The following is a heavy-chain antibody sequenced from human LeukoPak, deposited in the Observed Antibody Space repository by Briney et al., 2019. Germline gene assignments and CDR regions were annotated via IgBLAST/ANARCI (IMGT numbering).Heavy chain of an antibody. J-gene: IGHJ3*02. CDR1: GFTFSSYA. D-gene: IGHD1-14*01. CDR2: ISYDGSNK. Sequence: GRSLRLSCAASGFTFSSYAMHWVRQAPGKGLEWVAVISYDGSNKYYADSVKGRFTISRDNSKNTLYLQMYSLRAEDTAVYYCARGGARTGGAFDIWGQGTMVTVSS. V-gene: IGHV3-30*04. CDR3: ARGGARTGGAFDI.